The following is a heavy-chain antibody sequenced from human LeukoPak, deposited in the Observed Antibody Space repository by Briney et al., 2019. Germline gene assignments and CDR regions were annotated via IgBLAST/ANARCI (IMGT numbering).Heavy chain of an antibody. J-gene: IGHJ6*02. V-gene: IGHV1-69*10. CDR3: ARDQGLTAPPPYGLDV. Sequence: SVKVSCKASGGTFSSSAITWVRQAPGQGLEWMGGIIPVLNITSYAQKFQGSVTITADTSTSTVYMELRSLRSEETAVYYCARDQGLTAPPPYGLDVWGQGTTVIVSS. CDR1: GGTFSSSA. D-gene: IGHD5-18*01. CDR2: IIPVLNIT.